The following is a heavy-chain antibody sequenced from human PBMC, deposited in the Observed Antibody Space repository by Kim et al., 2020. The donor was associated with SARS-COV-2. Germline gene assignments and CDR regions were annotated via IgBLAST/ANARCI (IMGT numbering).Heavy chain of an antibody. Sequence: SVKGPFTISRDNAKNSLYVQRNSLRAEDTAVYYCARGVHFLFPEAWGMDVWGQGTTVTVSS. J-gene: IGHJ6*02. D-gene: IGHD3-3*01. CDR3: ARGVHFLFPEAWGMDV. V-gene: IGHV3-11*06.